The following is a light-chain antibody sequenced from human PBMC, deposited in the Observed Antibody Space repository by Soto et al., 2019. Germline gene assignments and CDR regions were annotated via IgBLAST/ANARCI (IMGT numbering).Light chain of an antibody. Sequence: EIVMTQSPATLSVSPGERATLSCRASQSVSSNLAWYQQKPGQAPRLLIYGASTRATGIPARFSGSGSGTDFTLTISRLEPQDSAVYYCQQYNNWPPITFGQGTRLEIK. CDR3: QQYNNWPPIT. J-gene: IGKJ5*01. CDR1: QSVSSN. CDR2: GAS. V-gene: IGKV3-15*01.